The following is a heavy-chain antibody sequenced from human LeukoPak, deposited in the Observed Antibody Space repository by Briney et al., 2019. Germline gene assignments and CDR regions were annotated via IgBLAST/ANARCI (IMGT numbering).Heavy chain of an antibody. CDR1: GFTFSSYA. CDR3: AKVDSGYSYGSVDY. Sequence: GGSLRLSCAASGFTFSSYAMSWIRQAPGKGLEWVSAISASGGSTNYADSVKGRFTISRDNSKNTLYLQMNSLRAEDTAVYYCAKVDSGYSYGSVDYWGQGTMVTVSS. D-gene: IGHD5-18*01. V-gene: IGHV3-23*01. CDR2: ISASGGST. J-gene: IGHJ4*02.